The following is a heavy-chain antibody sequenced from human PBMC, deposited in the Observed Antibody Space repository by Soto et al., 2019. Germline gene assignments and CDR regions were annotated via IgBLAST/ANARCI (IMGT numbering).Heavy chain of an antibody. Sequence: QVQLQESGPGLVKPSQTLSLTCTVSGGSISSGGYYWRWLRQHPGKGLEWIGYIYYSGSTYYNPSLKSRVTISVDTSKNQFSRKLSSVTAADTAVYYCARGRSSTSPYPIGYWGQGTLVTVSS. D-gene: IGHD2-2*01. CDR2: IYYSGST. CDR1: GGSISSGGYY. V-gene: IGHV4-31*03. CDR3: ARGRSSTSPYPIGY. J-gene: IGHJ4*02.